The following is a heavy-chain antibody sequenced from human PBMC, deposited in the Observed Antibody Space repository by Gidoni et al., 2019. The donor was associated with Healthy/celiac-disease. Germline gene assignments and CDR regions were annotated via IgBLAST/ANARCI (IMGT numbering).Heavy chain of an antibody. Sequence: EVQLVESGGGLVKPGGYLRLSCAASVFTCSNAWMSWVRQAPGKGLELVGRIKSKTDGGTTDYAAPVKGRFTISRDDSKNTLYLQMNSLKTEDTAVYYCTTLLVEVPAANFDYWGQGTLVTVSS. J-gene: IGHJ4*02. CDR1: VFTCSNAW. CDR2: IKSKTDGGTT. CDR3: TTLLVEVPAANFDY. V-gene: IGHV3-15*01. D-gene: IGHD2-2*01.